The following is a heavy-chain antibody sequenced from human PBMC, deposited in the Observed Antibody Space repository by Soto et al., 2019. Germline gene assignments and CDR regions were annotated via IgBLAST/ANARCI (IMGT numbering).Heavy chain of an antibody. J-gene: IGHJ4*02. CDR2: IYYSGST. Sequence: SETLSLTCTVSGGSISSGGYYWSWIRQHPGKGLEWIGYIYYSGSTYYNPSLKSRVTISVDTSKNQFSLKLSSVTAADTAVYYCARKDAVADYYFDYWGQGTLVTVSS. D-gene: IGHD6-19*01. CDR1: GGSISSGGYY. CDR3: ARKDAVADYYFDY. V-gene: IGHV4-31*03.